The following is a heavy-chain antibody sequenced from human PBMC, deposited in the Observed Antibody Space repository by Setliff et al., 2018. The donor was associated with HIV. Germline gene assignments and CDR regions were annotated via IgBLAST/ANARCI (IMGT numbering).Heavy chain of an antibody. CDR3: AREIYGGNSRPCDY. D-gene: IGHD4-17*01. Sequence: PSETLSLTCAVYGGSFSDYYWSWIRQPPGKGLEWIGEINHSGSTNYNPSLKSRVTISLDNSKNQFSLKLSSVTAADTAVYYCAREIYGGNSRPCDYWGQGTLVTVSS. J-gene: IGHJ4*02. CDR2: INHSGST. V-gene: IGHV4-34*01. CDR1: GGSFSDYY.